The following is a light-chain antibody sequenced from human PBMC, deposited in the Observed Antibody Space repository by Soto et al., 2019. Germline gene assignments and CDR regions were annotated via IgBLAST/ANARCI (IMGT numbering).Light chain of an antibody. Sequence: QSVLTQPPSASGTPGQRVTISCSGSSSNIGSNTVNWYQQLPGTAPKLLIYSNNQRPSGVPTRFSGSKSGTLSCLAIRGLQVDDCAGYYRSAWDYSLNGWVFGGGTKLTVL. V-gene: IGLV1-44*01. J-gene: IGLJ3*02. CDR2: SNN. CDR3: SAWDYSLNGWV. CDR1: SSNIGSNT.